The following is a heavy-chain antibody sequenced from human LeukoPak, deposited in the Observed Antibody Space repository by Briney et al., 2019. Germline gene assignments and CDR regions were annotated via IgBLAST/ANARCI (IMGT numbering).Heavy chain of an antibody. CDR3: ARELFNWFDP. Sequence: GGSLRLSCAASGFTFDDYAMHWVRQAPGKGLVWVSRINTDGSSTSYADSVKGRFTISRDNAKNTLYLQMNSLRAEDTAVYYCARELFNWFDPWGQGTLVTVSS. CDR2: INTDGSST. V-gene: IGHV3-74*01. J-gene: IGHJ5*02. CDR1: GFTFDDYA.